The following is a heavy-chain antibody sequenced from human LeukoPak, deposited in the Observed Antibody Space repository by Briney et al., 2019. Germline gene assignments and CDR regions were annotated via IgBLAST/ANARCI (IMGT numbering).Heavy chain of an antibody. CDR3: ATGETRWYDFDH. D-gene: IGHD6-13*01. V-gene: IGHV3-74*01. CDR1: GFTFDDYA. CDR2: INTDGSST. Sequence: GGSLRLSCAASGFTFDDYAMHWVRQAPGKGLVWVSRINTDGSSTSYADSVKGRFTISRDNAKNTLYLQMNSLRAEDTAVYYCATGETRWYDFDHWGQGTLVTVSS. J-gene: IGHJ4*02.